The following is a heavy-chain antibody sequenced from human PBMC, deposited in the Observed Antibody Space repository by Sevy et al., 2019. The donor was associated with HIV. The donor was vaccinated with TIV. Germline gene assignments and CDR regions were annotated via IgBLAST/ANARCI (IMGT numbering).Heavy chain of an antibody. V-gene: IGHV3-30-3*01. D-gene: IGHD1-26*01. CDR3: ARETRSGNDAFDI. CDR2: ISYDGSNK. CDR1: GFTFSSYA. Sequence: GGSLRLSCAASGFTFSSYAMHWVRQAPGKGLEWVAAISYDGSNKYYADSVKGRFTISRDNSKNTLYLQMNSLRAEDTAVYYCARETRSGNDAFDIWGQGTMVTVSS. J-gene: IGHJ3*02.